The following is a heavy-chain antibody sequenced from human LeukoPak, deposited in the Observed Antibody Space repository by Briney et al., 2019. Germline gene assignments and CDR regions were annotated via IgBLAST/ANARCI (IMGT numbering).Heavy chain of an antibody. Sequence: KPSETLSLTCNVSGGSIGSFYWNWIRQPPGKGLEWIGYIYYTGSTNYNPSLKSRVTISVDTSKNQFSLKLSSVTAADTAVYYCARPYYDSSGYHDAFDIWGQGTMVTVSS. CDR2: IYYTGST. V-gene: IGHV4-59*01. J-gene: IGHJ3*02. CDR1: GGSIGSFY. D-gene: IGHD3-22*01. CDR3: ARPYYDSSGYHDAFDI.